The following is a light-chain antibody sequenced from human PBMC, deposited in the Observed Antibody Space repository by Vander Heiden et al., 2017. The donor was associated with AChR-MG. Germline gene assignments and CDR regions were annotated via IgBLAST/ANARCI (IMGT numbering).Light chain of an antibody. V-gene: IGKV1-13*02. CDR1: QGISSA. CDR3: QQVNSYPNT. Sequence: AIPLTQPPSSLSASVGDRVTITCRASQGISSALAWYQQKPGKAPKLLIYDASSLESGVPSRFSGSGSGTDFTLTISSLQPEDFATYYCQQVNSYPNTFGQGTRLEIK. CDR2: DAS. J-gene: IGKJ5*01.